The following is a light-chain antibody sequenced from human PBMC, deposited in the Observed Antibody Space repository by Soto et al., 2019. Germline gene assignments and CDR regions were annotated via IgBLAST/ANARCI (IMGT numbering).Light chain of an antibody. CDR1: QSLIHSDGSTY. CDR3: MQGTHWPWT. CDR2: EVS. V-gene: IGKV2-30*02. Sequence: DVVMTQSPLSLPVTLGQPASISCTSSQSLIHSDGSTYLSWFQQRPGQSPRRLIYEVSDRDSGVPDRFSGSGSCTDFTLKISRVEAEDVGVYYCMQGTHWPWTFGKGTEVEIK. J-gene: IGKJ1*01.